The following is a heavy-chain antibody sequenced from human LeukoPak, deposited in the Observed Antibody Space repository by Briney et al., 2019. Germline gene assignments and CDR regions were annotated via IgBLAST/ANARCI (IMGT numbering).Heavy chain of an antibody. J-gene: IGHJ2*01. V-gene: IGHV3-9*01. CDR2: ISWNSGSI. Sequence: GGSLRLSCAASGFTFDDYAMHWVRQAPGKGLEWVSGISWNSGSIGYADSVKGRFTISRDNAKNSLYLQMNSLRAEDTALYYCAKEGLGKAVMARYFDLWGRGTLVTVSS. CDR3: AKEGLGKAVMARYFDL. D-gene: IGHD7-27*01. CDR1: GFTFDDYA.